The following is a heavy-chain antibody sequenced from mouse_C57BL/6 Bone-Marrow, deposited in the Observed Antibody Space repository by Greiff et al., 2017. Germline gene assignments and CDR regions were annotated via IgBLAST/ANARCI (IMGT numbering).Heavy chain of an antibody. CDR3: AITFYADGSSLDY. Sequence: QVQLQQPGAELVKPGASVKVSCKASGYTFTSSWMHWVKQRPGQGLEWIGRIHPSDSDTNYNQKFKGKATLTVDKSSSTAYMQLSSMTSEDSAVYDCAITFYADGSSLDYWGQGTTLTVSS. D-gene: IGHD1-1*01. V-gene: IGHV1-74*01. J-gene: IGHJ2*01. CDR1: GYTFTSSW. CDR2: IHPSDSDT.